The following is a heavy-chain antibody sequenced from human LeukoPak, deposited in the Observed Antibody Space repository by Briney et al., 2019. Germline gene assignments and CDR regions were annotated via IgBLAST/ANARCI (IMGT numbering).Heavy chain of an antibody. CDR3: ARRRGDC. CDR1: GGSIGGYY. V-gene: IGHV4-59*04. J-gene: IGHJ4*02. CDR2: IYYSGST. Sequence: SETLSLTCTVSGGSIGGYYWSWIRQPPGKGLEWIGTIYYSGSTYYNPSLKSRVTISIDTSKNQFSLNLRSVTAADTAVYYCARRRGDCWGQGTLVTVSS.